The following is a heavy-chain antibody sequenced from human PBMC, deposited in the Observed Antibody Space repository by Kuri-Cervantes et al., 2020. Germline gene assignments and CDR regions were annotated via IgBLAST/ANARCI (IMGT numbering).Heavy chain of an antibody. CDR3: ASHLAGKTLPVPADRAAGKEEVDY. CDR2: ISSSGSTI. D-gene: IGHD6-13*01. V-gene: IGHV3-11*01. J-gene: IGHJ4*02. Sequence: GESLKISCAASGFTFSDYYMSWIRQAPGKGLEWVSYISSSGSTIYYADSVKGRFTISGDNAKNSLYLQMNSLRAEDTAVYYCASHLAGKTLPVPADRAAGKEEVDYWGQGTLVTVSS. CDR1: GFTFSDYY.